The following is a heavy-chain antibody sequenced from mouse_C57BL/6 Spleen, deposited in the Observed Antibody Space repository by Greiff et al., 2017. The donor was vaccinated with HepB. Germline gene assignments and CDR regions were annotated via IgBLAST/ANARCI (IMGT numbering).Heavy chain of an antibody. D-gene: IGHD1-1*01. V-gene: IGHV1-50*01. CDR1: GYTFTSYW. J-gene: IGHJ2*01. CDR3: ARRDYYGWDY. CDR2: IDPSDSYT. Sequence: QVQLQQPGAELVKPGASVKLSCKASGYTFTSYWMQWVKQRPGQGLEWIGEIDPSDSYTNYNQKFKGKATLTVDTSSSTAYMQLSSLTSEDSAVYYCARRDYYGWDYWGQGTTLTVSS.